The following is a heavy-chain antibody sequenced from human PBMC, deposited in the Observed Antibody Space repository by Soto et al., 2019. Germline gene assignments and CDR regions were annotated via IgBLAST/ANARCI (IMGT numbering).Heavy chain of an antibody. V-gene: IGHV3-30*18. CDR3: AKEGAKRWELPLPYFDY. CDR1: GFTFSSYG. D-gene: IGHD1-26*01. J-gene: IGHJ4*02. Sequence: GGSLRLSCAASGFTFSSYGMHWVRQAPGKGLEWVAVISYDGSNKYYADSVKGRFTISRDNSKNTLYLQMNSLRAEDTAVYYCAKEGAKRWELPLPYFDYWGQGTLVTVSS. CDR2: ISYDGSNK.